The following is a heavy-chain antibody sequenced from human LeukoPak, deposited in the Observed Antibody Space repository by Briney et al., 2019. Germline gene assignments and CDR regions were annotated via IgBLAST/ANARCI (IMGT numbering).Heavy chain of an antibody. CDR2: ISSSGSTI. J-gene: IGHJ6*03. CDR3: AKAPGGYYYYYMDV. D-gene: IGHD3-10*01. V-gene: IGHV3-11*01. Sequence: PGGSLRLSCAASGFTFSDYYMSWIRQAPGKGLEWVSYISSSGSTIYYADSVKGRFTISRDNSKNTLYLQMNSLRAEDTAVYYCAKAPGGYYYYYMDVWGKGTTVTVSS. CDR1: GFTFSDYY.